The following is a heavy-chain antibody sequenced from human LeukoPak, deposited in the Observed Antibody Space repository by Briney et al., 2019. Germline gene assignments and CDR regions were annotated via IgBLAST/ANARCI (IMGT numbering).Heavy chain of an antibody. CDR2: IYFSGNT. Sequence: PSETLSLTCTVSGVSISSYYWSWIRQAPGKGLEWIGYIYFSGNTDYNPSLKSRVTMSVDTSNNQFSLKLSSVTAADTAVYYCAREVGDYDAFDIWGQGTMVTVSS. CDR1: GVSISSYY. D-gene: IGHD3-16*01. V-gene: IGHV4-59*01. CDR3: AREVGDYDAFDI. J-gene: IGHJ3*02.